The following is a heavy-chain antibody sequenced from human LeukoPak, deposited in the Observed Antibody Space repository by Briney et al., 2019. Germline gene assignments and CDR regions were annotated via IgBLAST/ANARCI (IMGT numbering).Heavy chain of an antibody. J-gene: IGHJ6*03. D-gene: IGHD4-11*01. V-gene: IGHV1-8*03. Sequence: ASVKVSCKASGYTFTSYAMNWVRQAPGQGLEWMGWMNPNSGNTGYAQKFQGRVTITRNTSISTAYMELSSLRSEDTAVYYCARGYSNYVGYYYYYMDVWGKGTTVTISS. CDR3: ARGYSNYVGYYYYYMDV. CDR2: MNPNSGNT. CDR1: GYTFTSYA.